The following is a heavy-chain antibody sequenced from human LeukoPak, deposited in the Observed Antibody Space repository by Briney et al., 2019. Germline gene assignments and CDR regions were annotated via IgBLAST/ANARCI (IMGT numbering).Heavy chain of an antibody. V-gene: IGHV3-23*01. CDR1: GFTFSSYA. Sequence: GALRLSCAASGFTFSSYAMSWVRQAPGKGLEWVSVISGSGAGSYYADSVKGRVTVSRDNSKNTVFLQMNSLRAEDTAVYYCARRASYDFWSGYFFYYYYYMDVWGKGTTVTVSS. J-gene: IGHJ6*03. D-gene: IGHD3-3*01. CDR3: ARRASYDFWSGYFFYYYYYMDV. CDR2: ISGSGAGS.